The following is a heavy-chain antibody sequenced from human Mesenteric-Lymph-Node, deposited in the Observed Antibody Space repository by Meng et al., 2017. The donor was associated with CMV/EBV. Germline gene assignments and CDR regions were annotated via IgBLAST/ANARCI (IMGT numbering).Heavy chain of an antibody. CDR3: ARHQRWLKSEGGLNY. CDR1: GGSFSGYY. D-gene: IGHD4-23*01. J-gene: IGHJ4*02. CDR2: INHSGST. V-gene: IGHV4-34*01. Sequence: VHLQYGVAGLLNPSETRSLTGVFYGGSFSGYYWSWIRQPPGKGLEWIGEINHSGSTNYNPSLKSRVTISVDTSKNQFSLKLSSVTAADTAVYYCARHQRWLKSEGGLNYWGQGTLVTVSS.